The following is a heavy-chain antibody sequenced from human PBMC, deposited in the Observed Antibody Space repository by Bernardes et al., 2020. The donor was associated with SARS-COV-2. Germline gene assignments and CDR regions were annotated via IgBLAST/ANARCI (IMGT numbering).Heavy chain of an antibody. CDR1: GGSISTSSSW. D-gene: IGHD3-10*01. J-gene: IGHJ4*02. CDR2: VYSSGTT. Sequence: SESLSLTCTVSGGSISTSSSWWAWLRQPPGKGLEWIGSVYSSGTTYYNPSLKNRVAIFVDTSKNQFSLSLSSVTATDTAVFYCARRGGAGRSFDYWGQGAQVTVSS. V-gene: IGHV4-39*01. CDR3: ARRGGAGRSFDY.